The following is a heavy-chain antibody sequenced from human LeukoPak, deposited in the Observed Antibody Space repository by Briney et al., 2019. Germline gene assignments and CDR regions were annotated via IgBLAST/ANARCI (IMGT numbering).Heavy chain of an antibody. V-gene: IGHV1-69*04. CDR1: GGTFSSYA. CDR2: IIPILGIA. Sequence: ASVKVSCKASGGTFSSYAISWVRQAPGQGLEWMGRIIPILGIANYAQKFQGRVTITADKSTSTAYMELSSLRSEDTAVYYCARDRFYGSGTYRFDPWGQGTLVTVSS. CDR3: ARDRFYGSGTYRFDP. D-gene: IGHD3-10*01. J-gene: IGHJ5*02.